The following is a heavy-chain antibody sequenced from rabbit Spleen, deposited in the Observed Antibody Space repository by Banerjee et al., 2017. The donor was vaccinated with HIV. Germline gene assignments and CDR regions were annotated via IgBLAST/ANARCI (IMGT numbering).Heavy chain of an antibody. J-gene: IGHJ6*01. D-gene: IGHD1-1*01. V-gene: IGHV1S45*01. CDR3: ARDTSSSFSSYGMDL. CDR1: GFSFSSSYW. Sequence: PEGSLTLTCTASGFSFSSSYWICWVRQAPGKGLEWIGCIYTTNIDSARYANWAKGRFTISKTSSTTVTLQMTRLTAADTATYFCARDTSSSFSSYGMDLWGQGTLVTVS. CDR2: IYTTNIDSA.